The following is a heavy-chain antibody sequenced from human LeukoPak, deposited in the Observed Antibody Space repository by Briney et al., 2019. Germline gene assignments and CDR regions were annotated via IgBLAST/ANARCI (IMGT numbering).Heavy chain of an antibody. D-gene: IGHD3-10*01. V-gene: IGHV3-20*04. Sequence: GGSLRLSWAASGFTFDDSGMSWVRQAPGKGLEWVSGINWNGGSTGYADSVRGRFTISRDNAKNSLYLQMNSLRAEDTALYYCARLSVNGSWSLWGQGTLVTVSS. CDR2: INWNGGST. J-gene: IGHJ4*02. CDR3: ARLSVNGSWSL. CDR1: GFTFDDSG.